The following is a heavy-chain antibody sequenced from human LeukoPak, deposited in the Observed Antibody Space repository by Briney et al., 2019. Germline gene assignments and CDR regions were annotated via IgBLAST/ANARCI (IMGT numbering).Heavy chain of an antibody. D-gene: IGHD4-11*01. CDR1: GGSFSSYY. V-gene: IGHV4-59*01. CDR2: VDHTGST. Sequence: PSETLSLTCTVSGGSFSSYYWTWIRQPPGKGLEWIGYVDHTGSTNFNPSLNGRVSISRDTSKNLFSLRLRSVTAADTAVYFCARGRVSSSTWYSTYYYYFYMDVWGKGTTVTVSS. CDR3: ARGRVSSSTWYSTYYYYFYMDV. J-gene: IGHJ6*03.